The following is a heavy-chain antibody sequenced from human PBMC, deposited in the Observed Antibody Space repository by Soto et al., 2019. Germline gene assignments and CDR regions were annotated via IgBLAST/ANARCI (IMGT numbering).Heavy chain of an antibody. V-gene: IGHV4-34*01. CDR1: GGPFSGYY. CDR3: ARAEPEADYCYGMDV. J-gene: IGHJ6*04. CDR2: INHSGST. D-gene: IGHD6-19*01. Sequence: QVQLQQWGAGLLKPSETLSLTCAVYGGPFSGYYWSWIRQPPGKGLEWIGEINHSGSTNYNPSLNCGVTKSVGTSKNQFALMRSSVTAADTPVYYCARAEPEADYCYGMDVWGKGTTVTVSS.